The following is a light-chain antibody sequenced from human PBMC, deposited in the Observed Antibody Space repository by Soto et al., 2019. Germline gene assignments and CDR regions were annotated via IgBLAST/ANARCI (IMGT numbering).Light chain of an antibody. Sequence: EIVLTQSPGTLSLSPGARAPLSCRARPSVSSYLAWFPQIPGQAPRLLIYDASKRATGIPARFSGSGSGTDFTLTISSLEPEDFAVYYCQQRSSWPRTFGQGTKVDI. V-gene: IGKV3-11*01. CDR3: QQRSSWPRT. CDR2: DAS. CDR1: PSVSSY. J-gene: IGKJ1*01.